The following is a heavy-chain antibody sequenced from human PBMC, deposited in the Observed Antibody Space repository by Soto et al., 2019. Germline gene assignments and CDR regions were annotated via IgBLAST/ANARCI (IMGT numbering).Heavy chain of an antibody. CDR2: IIPIFGTP. Sequence: QAQLVQSGAEVKKPGSSVKVSCKPSGGAFSSYSISWVRQAPGQGLEWMGGIIPIFGTPNYAQKFQGRVTITAEGSTGPAYLDLKSLKSEDTAIYSCAYGGVVNTLTYFDHWGQGTQVTVSS. CDR3: AYGGVVNTLTYFDH. CDR1: GGAFSSYS. V-gene: IGHV1-69*01. D-gene: IGHD3-22*01. J-gene: IGHJ4*02.